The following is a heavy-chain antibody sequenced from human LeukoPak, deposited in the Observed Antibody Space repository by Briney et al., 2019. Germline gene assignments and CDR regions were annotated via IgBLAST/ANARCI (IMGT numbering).Heavy chain of an antibody. J-gene: IGHJ6*02. Sequence: GRSLRLSCAASGFTFSSYEMNWVRQAPGKGLEWVSYISSSGSTIYYADSVKGRFTNSRDNAKNSLYLQMNSLRAEDTAVYYCARGVVVPAAMRHYYYYGMDVWGQGTTVTVSS. V-gene: IGHV3-48*03. D-gene: IGHD2-2*01. CDR1: GFTFSSYE. CDR2: ISSSGSTI. CDR3: ARGVVVPAAMRHYYYYGMDV.